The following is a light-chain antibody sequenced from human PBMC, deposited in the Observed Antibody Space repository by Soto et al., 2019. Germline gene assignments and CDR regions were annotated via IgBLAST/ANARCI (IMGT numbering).Light chain of an antibody. CDR1: QGVSDW. CDR2: GSS. J-gene: IGKJ1*01. V-gene: IGKV1-12*01. CDR3: QQANSYPWT. Sequence: DIQMTQSPSSVYASVGDSVTITCRASQGVSDWVAWYQQKPGEAPKLLIYGSSSLLSGVPSRFSGTRSGTDFTLTISSLQPEDFATYYCQQANSYPWTLGQGTKV.